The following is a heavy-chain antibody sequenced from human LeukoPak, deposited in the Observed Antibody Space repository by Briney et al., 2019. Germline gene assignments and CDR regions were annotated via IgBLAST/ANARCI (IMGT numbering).Heavy chain of an antibody. J-gene: IGHJ4*02. D-gene: IGHD7-27*01. V-gene: IGHV1-8*03. Sequence: ASVKVSCEASGYTSTSYDINWVRQATGQGLEWMGWMNPNSGNTGYAQKFQGRVTITRNTSISTAYMELSSLRSEDTAVYYCARGATWGSPTLDYWGQGTLVTFSS. CDR1: GYTSTSYD. CDR3: ARGATWGSPTLDY. CDR2: MNPNSGNT.